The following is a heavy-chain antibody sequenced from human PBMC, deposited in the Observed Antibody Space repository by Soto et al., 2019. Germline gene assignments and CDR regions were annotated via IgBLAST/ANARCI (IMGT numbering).Heavy chain of an antibody. D-gene: IGHD5-12*01. V-gene: IGHV1-69*14. CDR1: GGSFSSYA. CDR3: ACEGRGRHFDY. J-gene: IGHJ4*02. Sequence: QVQLVQSGAEVKKPGSSVKVSCKASGGSFSSYAFTWVRLAPGQGLECMGGIVPIFATPNYAQKLQGRVPSTADICTNTVYMELSSVTCEDTALYFSACEGRGRHFDYWGQGTQVTVSS. CDR2: IVPIFATP.